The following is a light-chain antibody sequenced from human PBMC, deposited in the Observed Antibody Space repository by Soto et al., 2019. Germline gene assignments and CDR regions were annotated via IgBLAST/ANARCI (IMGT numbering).Light chain of an antibody. CDR3: SSYAGSNNFV. CDR1: SNDVGGYKD. CDR2: EVS. J-gene: IGLJ1*01. V-gene: IGLV2-8*01. Sequence: QSALTQPPSASGSPGQSVTISCTGTSNDVGGYKDVSWYQQHPGKVPKLIIYEVSKRPSGVPDRFSGSKSGNTASLTVSGLQAEDEADYYCSSYAGSNNFVFGTGTKVTVL.